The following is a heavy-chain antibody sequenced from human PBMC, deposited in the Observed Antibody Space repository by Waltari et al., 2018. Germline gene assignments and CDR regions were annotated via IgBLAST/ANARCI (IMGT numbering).Heavy chain of an antibody. V-gene: IGHV4-39*01. Sequence: QLQLQEEPGPGLVKPSETLSLPCTVSGVSLSSRSRFWGWIRQPPGKGLEWIGNSYYTGTTFYNPSLKSRVVISVETSKNHFSLRLTSVTAADTAVYYCVVMSSCSGGICYSGIDPWGQGTLVIVSS. J-gene: IGHJ5*02. CDR3: VVMSSCSGGICYSGIDP. D-gene: IGHD2-15*01. CDR2: SYYTGTT. CDR1: GVSLSSRSRF.